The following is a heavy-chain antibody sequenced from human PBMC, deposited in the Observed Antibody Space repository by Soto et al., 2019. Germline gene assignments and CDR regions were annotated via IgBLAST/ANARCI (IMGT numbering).Heavy chain of an antibody. Sequence: QLQESGPGLVKPSETLSLTCNVSGVSISSFFWSWIRQPAGKGLEYIGRVYAGGSTNQNPSLKSRIFMSMDLSKNQISLRLHSVTAADTGVYYCVKDRIPVGAFDLWGHGTLVTVSS. V-gene: IGHV4-4*07. D-gene: IGHD6-19*01. CDR2: VYAGGST. J-gene: IGHJ4*01. CDR3: VKDRIPVGAFDL. CDR1: GVSISSFF.